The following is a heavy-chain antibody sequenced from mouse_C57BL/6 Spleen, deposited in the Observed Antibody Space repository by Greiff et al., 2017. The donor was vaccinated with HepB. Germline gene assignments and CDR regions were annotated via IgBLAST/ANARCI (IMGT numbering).Heavy chain of an antibody. J-gene: IGHJ2*01. CDR3: TRDYYGSSYRY. Sequence: VQLKESGAELVRPGASVKLSCTASGFNIKDDYMHWVKQRPEQGLEWIGWIDPENGDTEYASKFQGKATITADTSSNTAYLQLSSLTSEDTAVYYCTRDYYGSSYRYWGQGTTLTVSS. CDR1: GFNIKDDY. V-gene: IGHV14-4*01. D-gene: IGHD1-1*01. CDR2: IDPENGDT.